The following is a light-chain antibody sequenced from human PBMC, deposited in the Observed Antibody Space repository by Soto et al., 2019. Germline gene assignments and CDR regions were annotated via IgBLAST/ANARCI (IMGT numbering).Light chain of an antibody. Sequence: DIVLTQFPATLSLSPGERATLSCRASQSVGTYLAWYQHKPGQAPRLLIYDASKRAIGIPARFSGSGSGTDFALTISSLEPEDFAVYYCQQRSDWPQITFGQGTRLEIK. CDR1: QSVGTY. V-gene: IGKV3-11*01. J-gene: IGKJ5*01. CDR2: DAS. CDR3: QQRSDWPQIT.